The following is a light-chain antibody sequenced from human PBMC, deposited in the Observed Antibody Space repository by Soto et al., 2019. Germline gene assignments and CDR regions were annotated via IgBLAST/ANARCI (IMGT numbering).Light chain of an antibody. V-gene: IGLV2-14*01. Sequence: QSALTQPASVSGSPGQSITISCTGTSSDVGGSNYVSWYQQHPGKAPKLMIYDVNNRPSGISNRFSGSKSGNTASLTISGLQSEDEADHYCSSYRSGSTLVFGGGTKLTVL. CDR2: DVN. CDR3: SSYRSGSTLV. J-gene: IGLJ2*01. CDR1: SSDVGGSNY.